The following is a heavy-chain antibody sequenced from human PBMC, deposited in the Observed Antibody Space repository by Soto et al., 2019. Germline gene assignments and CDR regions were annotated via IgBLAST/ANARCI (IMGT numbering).Heavy chain of an antibody. CDR3: ARGPGRYYDSSGYYYYFDY. CDR1: GGTFSSYA. CDR2: IIPIFGTA. D-gene: IGHD3-22*01. Sequence: VASVKVSCKASGGTFSSYAISWVRQAPGQGLEWMGGIIPIFGTANYAQKFQGRVTITADESTSTAYMELSSLRSEDTAVYYCARGPGRYYDSSGYYYYFDYWGQGTLVTVSS. J-gene: IGHJ4*02. V-gene: IGHV1-69*13.